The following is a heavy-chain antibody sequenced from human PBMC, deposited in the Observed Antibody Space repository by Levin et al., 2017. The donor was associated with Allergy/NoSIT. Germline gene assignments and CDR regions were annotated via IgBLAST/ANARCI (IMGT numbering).Heavy chain of an antibody. V-gene: IGHV4-61*01. CDR2: IYYSGST. Sequence: SETLSLTCTVSGGSVSSGSYYWSWIRQPPGKGLEWIGYIYYSGSTNYNPSLKSRVTISVDTSKNQFSLKLSSVTAADTAVYYCASGGPPGYFDYWGQGTLVTVSS. CDR3: ASGGPPGYFDY. CDR1: GGSVSSGSYY. J-gene: IGHJ4*02.